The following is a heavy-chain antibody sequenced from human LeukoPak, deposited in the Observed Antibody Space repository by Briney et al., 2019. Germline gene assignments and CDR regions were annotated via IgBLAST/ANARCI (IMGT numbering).Heavy chain of an antibody. CDR1: GGTFSSYA. CDR2: IIPISGTA. Sequence: ASVKVSCKASGGTFSSYAISWVRQAPGQGLEWMGGIIPISGTANYAQKFQGRVTITTDESTSTAYMELSSLRSEDTAVYYCARAYYYDSSGPREGAFDIWGQGTMVTVSS. CDR3: ARAYYYDSSGPREGAFDI. J-gene: IGHJ3*02. V-gene: IGHV1-69*05. D-gene: IGHD3-22*01.